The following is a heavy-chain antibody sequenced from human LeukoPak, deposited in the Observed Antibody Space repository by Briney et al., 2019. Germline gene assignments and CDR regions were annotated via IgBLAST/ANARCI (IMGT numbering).Heavy chain of an antibody. V-gene: IGHV4-59*01. D-gene: IGHD3-10*01. CDR3: VRVSVTLNEGGSGSPSLWYFDL. J-gene: IGHJ2*01. Sequence: SETLSLTCTVSGGSISSYYWSWIRQPPGKGLEWIGYIYYSGSTNYNPSLKSRVTISVDTSKNQFSLKLSSVTAADTAVYYCVRVSVTLNEGGSGSPSLWYFDLWGRGTLVTVSS. CDR1: GGSISSYY. CDR2: IYYSGST.